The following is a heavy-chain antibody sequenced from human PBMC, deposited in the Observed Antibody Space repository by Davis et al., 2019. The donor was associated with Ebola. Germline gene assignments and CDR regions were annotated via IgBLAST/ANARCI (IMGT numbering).Heavy chain of an antibody. CDR3: VTENWYRFES. D-gene: IGHD1/OR15-1a*01. CDR2: SRNNENRYNT. Sequence: GGSLRLSCGASGFPFSAYFMDWVRLTPGKGLEWVGLSRNNENRYNTEYAASVKGRFTISRDASKNLMYLEMNSLRTEDTAVYYCVTENWYRFESWGQGTLVTVSS. V-gene: IGHV3-72*01. J-gene: IGHJ4*02. CDR1: GFPFSAYF.